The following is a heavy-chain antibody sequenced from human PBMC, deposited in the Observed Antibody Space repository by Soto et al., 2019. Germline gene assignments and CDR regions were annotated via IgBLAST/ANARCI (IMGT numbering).Heavy chain of an antibody. J-gene: IGHJ5*02. V-gene: IGHV1-18*01. Sequence: QVQLVQSGAEVKKPGASVKVSCKASGYTFTSYGISWARQAPGQGLVWMGWISAYNGNTNYAQKLQGRVTMTTDTSTSTAYMELRSLRSDDTAVYYCARSHTAAAGTGRDWFDPWGQGTLVTVSS. CDR3: ARSHTAAAGTGRDWFDP. D-gene: IGHD6-13*01. CDR2: ISAYNGNT. CDR1: GYTFTSYG.